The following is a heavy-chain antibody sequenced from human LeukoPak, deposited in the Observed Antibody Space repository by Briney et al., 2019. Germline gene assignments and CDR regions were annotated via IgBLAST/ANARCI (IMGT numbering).Heavy chain of an antibody. V-gene: IGHV4-38-2*02. CDR3: ARHNYYHFWSTLNWFDP. CDR2: VYHSGST. CDR1: GSSISDNYY. J-gene: IGHJ5*02. Sequence: PSETLSLTCIIFGSSISDNYYWGWIRRPPGKGLEWIGSVYHSGSTYYNPSLKSRVTLSVDASNNHFSLKLRSVTAADTAVYYCARHNYYHFWSTLNWFDPWGQGTLVTVSS. D-gene: IGHD3-3*01.